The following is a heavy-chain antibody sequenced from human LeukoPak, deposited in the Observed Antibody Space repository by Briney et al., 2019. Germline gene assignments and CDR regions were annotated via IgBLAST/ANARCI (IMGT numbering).Heavy chain of an antibody. Sequence: PGGSLRLSCAASGFAASGFTFSTFGMHWVRQAPGKGLEWVAFTRYDGSNKYYADSVKGRFTISRDDSKNTLYLQMNSLRAEDTAVYYCGRAGPVTKDHFMDVWGKGTTVTVSS. CDR1: GFTFSTFG. CDR2: TRYDGSNK. J-gene: IGHJ6*03. D-gene: IGHD2-2*01. V-gene: IGHV3-30*02. CDR3: GRAGPVTKDHFMDV.